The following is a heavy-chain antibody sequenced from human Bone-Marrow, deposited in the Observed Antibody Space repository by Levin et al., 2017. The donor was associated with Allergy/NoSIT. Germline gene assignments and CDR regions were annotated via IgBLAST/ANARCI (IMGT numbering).Heavy chain of an antibody. D-gene: IGHD6-19*01. Sequence: LSLTCAASGFSLDGYALHWVRQAPGKGLEWVSTISWNSGSLAYADSVKGRFTISRDNAKNSLYLQMNRLRDDDTALYYCAKDQSRGWTRGNYYYSGLDVWGQGTTVTVSS. CDR1: GFSLDGYA. CDR2: ISWNSGSL. V-gene: IGHV3-9*01. CDR3: AKDQSRGWTRGNYYYSGLDV. J-gene: IGHJ6*02.